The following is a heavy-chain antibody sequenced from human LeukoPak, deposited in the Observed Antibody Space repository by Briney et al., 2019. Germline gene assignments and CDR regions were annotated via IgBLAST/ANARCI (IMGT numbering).Heavy chain of an antibody. V-gene: IGHV3-23*01. Sequence: GGSLRLSCAASGFTFSNYWMSWVRQAPGKGLEWVSGISGSGGSTYYADSVKGRFTISRDNSKNTLYLQMNSLRAEDTAVYYCAKDRTVLYYFDYWGQGTLVTVSS. D-gene: IGHD4-17*01. CDR1: GFTFSNYW. CDR3: AKDRTVLYYFDY. CDR2: ISGSGGST. J-gene: IGHJ4*02.